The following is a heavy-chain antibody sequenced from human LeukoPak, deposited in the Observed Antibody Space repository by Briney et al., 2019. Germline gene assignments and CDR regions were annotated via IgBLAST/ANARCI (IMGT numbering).Heavy chain of an antibody. CDR1: GFTFSSYA. CDR3: ARGTPFDY. J-gene: IGHJ4*02. V-gene: IGHV4-34*01. CDR2: INHSGST. Sequence: GSLRLSCAASGFTFSSYAMSWVRQAPGKGLEWIGEINHSGSTNYNPSLKSRVTISVDTSKNQFSLKLSSVTAADTAVYYCARGTPFDYWGQGTLVTVSS.